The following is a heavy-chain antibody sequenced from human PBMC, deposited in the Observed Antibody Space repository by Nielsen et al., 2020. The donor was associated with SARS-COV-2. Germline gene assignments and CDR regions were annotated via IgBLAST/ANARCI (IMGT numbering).Heavy chain of an antibody. J-gene: IGHJ6*02. Sequence: GESLKISCAASGFTFSSYAMHWVRQAPGKGLEWVAVISYDGSNKYYADSVKGRFTISRDNSKNTLYLQMNSLRAEDTAVYYCTRVSGSSPQFDYYYYGMDVWGQGTTVTVS. CDR2: ISYDGSNK. CDR3: TRVSGSSPQFDYYYYGMDV. D-gene: IGHD3-10*01. CDR1: GFTFSSYA. V-gene: IGHV3-30-3*01.